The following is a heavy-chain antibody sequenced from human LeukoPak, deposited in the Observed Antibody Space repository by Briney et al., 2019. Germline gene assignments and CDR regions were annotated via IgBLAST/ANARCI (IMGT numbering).Heavy chain of an antibody. D-gene: IGHD3-16*01. J-gene: IGHJ4*02. V-gene: IGHV3-23*01. Sequence: PGGSLRLSCAASGFTFSSYAMSWVRQAPGKGLEWVSAISGSGGSTYYADSVKGRFTISRDNAKNSLYLQMNSLRAEDTAVYYCARASRERGFDYWGQGTLVTVSS. CDR1: GFTFSSYA. CDR2: ISGSGGST. CDR3: ARASRERGFDY.